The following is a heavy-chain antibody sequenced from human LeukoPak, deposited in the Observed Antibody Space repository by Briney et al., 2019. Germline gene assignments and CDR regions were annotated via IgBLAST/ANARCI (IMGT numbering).Heavy chain of an antibody. V-gene: IGHV4-34*01. CDR3: ARGPVRLARPYDY. D-gene: IGHD3-9*01. J-gene: IGHJ4*02. Sequence: SETLSLTCTVQGGSLSSAYWTWIRQPPGKGLEWIGEINHTGSTNYNPSFKSRVTMLADTPKNQFSLNLTSVTAADTALYYCARGPVRLARPYDYWGQGTLVTVSS. CDR2: INHTGST. CDR1: GGSLSSAY.